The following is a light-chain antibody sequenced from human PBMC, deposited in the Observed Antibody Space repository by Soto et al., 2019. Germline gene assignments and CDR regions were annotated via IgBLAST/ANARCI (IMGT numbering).Light chain of an antibody. J-gene: IGLJ1*01. Sequence: QSALTQPPSVSGAPGQRVTISCAGSSSNIGAGYDVHWYQQLPGTAPKLLIYGNSNRPSGVPDRFSGSKSGNSASLAITGLQDEDEVQYYCKSYDSSLSARYVXGTVTKVTVL. V-gene: IGLV1-40*01. CDR1: SSNIGAGYD. CDR2: GNS. CDR3: KSYDSSLSARYV.